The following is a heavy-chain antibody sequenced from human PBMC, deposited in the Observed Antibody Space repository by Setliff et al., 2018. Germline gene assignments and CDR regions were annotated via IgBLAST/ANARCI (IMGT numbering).Heavy chain of an antibody. CDR1: GGTFSSYA. J-gene: IGHJ5*02. D-gene: IGHD6-13*01. CDR3: ARDRPPGIAAAGSPNWFDP. V-gene: IGHV1-69*13. CDR2: IIPIFGTA. Sequence: ASVKVSCKASGGTFSSYAISWLRQAPGQGLEWMGGIIPIFGTANYAQKFQGRVTITADESTSTAYVELSSLRSEDTAVYYCARDRPPGIAAAGSPNWFDPWGQGTLVTVSS.